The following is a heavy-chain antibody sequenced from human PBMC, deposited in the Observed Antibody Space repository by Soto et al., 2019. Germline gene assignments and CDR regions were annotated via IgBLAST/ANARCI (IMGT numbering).Heavy chain of an antibody. CDR1: RFTFSTYA. D-gene: IGHD3-3*01. J-gene: IGHJ6*02. CDR2: ISLSGSNN. Sequence: PGGSLRLSCAASRFTFSTYAMHWVRQAPGKGLEWVAAISLSGSNNFYADSVKGRFTIFRDNYENALYLQMNNLRAEDTALYFCARDPTEIFWSGLGSYPMDLWGQGTSVTVSS. V-gene: IGHV3-30-3*01. CDR3: ARDPTEIFWSGLGSYPMDL.